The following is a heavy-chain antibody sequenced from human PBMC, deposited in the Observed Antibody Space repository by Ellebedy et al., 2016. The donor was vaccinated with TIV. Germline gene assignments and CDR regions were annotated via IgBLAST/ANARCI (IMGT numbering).Heavy chain of an antibody. CDR2: IKQDGSEK. CDR3: AIRGRY. CDR1: GFPFTTYW. V-gene: IGHV3-7*03. D-gene: IGHD3-10*01. J-gene: IGHJ4*02. Sequence: GESLKISCAASGFPFTTYWMSWVRQAPGKGLEWVANIKQDGSEKYYVDSVKGRFTISRDNAKNSLYLQMNSLRAEDTAVYYCAIRGRYWGQGTLVTVSS.